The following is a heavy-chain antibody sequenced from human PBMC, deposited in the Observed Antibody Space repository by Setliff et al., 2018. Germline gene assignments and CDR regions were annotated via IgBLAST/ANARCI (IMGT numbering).Heavy chain of an antibody. Sequence: SETLSLTCSVSGGSVSSGSYYWGWIRQSPGKGLEWIGSMYYSGSTYYNPSLKGRVTLSVDTTKNQFSLKLTSMTAADTAVYFCARHLLVQGTYHFDYWGQGSPVTVSS. V-gene: IGHV4-39*01. J-gene: IGHJ4*02. CDR2: MYYSGST. D-gene: IGHD3-10*01. CDR1: GGSVSSGSYY. CDR3: ARHLLVQGTYHFDY.